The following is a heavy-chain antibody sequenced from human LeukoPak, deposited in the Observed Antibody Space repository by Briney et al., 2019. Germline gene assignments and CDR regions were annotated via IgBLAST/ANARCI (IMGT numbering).Heavy chain of an antibody. CDR3: ARVSGSYHYFDY. CDR1: GFTFSSYA. CDR2: ISYDGSNK. Sequence: GGSLRLSCAASGFTFSSYAMHWVRQAPGKGLEWVAVISYDGSNKYYADSVEGRFTISRDNSKNTLYLQMNSLRAEDTAVYYCARVSGSYHYFDYWGQGTLVTVSS. J-gene: IGHJ4*02. V-gene: IGHV3-30-3*01. D-gene: IGHD1-26*01.